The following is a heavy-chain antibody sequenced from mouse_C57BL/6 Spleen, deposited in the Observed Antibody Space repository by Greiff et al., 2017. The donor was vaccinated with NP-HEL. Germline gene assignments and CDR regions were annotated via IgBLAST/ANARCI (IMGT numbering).Heavy chain of an antibody. CDR3: AKEGSYYGSSSSYAMDY. D-gene: IGHD1-1*01. CDR2: ILPGSGST. Sequence: QVQLQQSGAELMKPGASVKLSCKATGYTFTGYWIEWVKQRPGHGLEWIGEILPGSGSTNYNEKFKGKATFTADTSSNTAYMQLSSLTTEDSAIYYCAKEGSYYGSSSSYAMDYWGQGTSVTVSS. J-gene: IGHJ4*01. CDR1: GYTFTGYW. V-gene: IGHV1-9*01.